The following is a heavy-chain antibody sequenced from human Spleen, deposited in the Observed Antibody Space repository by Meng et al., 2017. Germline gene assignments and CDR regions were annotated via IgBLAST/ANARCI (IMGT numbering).Heavy chain of an antibody. V-gene: IGHV4-4*07. Sequence: GSLRLSCTVSGGSISSYYWSWIRQPAGKGLEWIGRIYTSGSTNYNPSLKSRVTMSVDTSKNQFSLKLTSVTAADTALYFCARLGPMSQDWFDPWGQGVLVTVSS. CDR3: ARLGPMSQDWFDP. CDR2: IYTSGST. J-gene: IGHJ5*02. CDR1: GGSISSYY.